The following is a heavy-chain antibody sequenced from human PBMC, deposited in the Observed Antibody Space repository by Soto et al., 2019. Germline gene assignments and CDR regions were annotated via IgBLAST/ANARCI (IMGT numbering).Heavy chain of an antibody. J-gene: IGHJ6*02. CDR1: GYSFTSYW. CDR3: ARRGLAARLYYYGMDV. Sequence: EVQLVQSGAEVKKPGESLKISCKGSGYSFTSYWIGWVRQMPGKGLEWMGIIYPGDSDTRYGPSFQGQVTISADKSISTACRQWSSLKASDTARYYCARRGLAARLYYYGMDVWGQGTTVTVSS. V-gene: IGHV5-51*01. CDR2: IYPGDSDT. D-gene: IGHD6-6*01.